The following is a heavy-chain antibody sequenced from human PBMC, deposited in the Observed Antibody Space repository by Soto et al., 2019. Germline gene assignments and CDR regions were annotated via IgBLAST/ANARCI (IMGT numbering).Heavy chain of an antibody. CDR1: GVSISGSTDY. D-gene: IGHD4-17*01. V-gene: IGHV4-39*01. J-gene: IGHJ4*02. Sequence: QLRLQEAGPGLVRPSETLSLTCSVSGVSISGSTDYWGWIRQPPETGLEWIGSIYYSGNTYYNPSLKSRVTMSVDTSKNQFSLKLTSVTAADTAVYYCARHQTSVRYDFDCWGQGTLVTVS. CDR3: ARHQTSVRYDFDC. CDR2: IYYSGNT.